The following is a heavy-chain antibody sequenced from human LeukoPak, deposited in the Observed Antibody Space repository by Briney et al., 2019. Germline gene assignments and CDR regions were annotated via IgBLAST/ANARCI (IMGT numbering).Heavy chain of an antibody. D-gene: IGHD3-16*01. V-gene: IGHV3-30*02. Sequence: GGSLRLSCAASGFGFSSYAMHWVRQAPGKGLEWVAFIRHDGGHPYHGDSVKGRFTISRDNSKSTLYLEMTSLRPEDTAVYYCAKVRLLGALDDAFDVWGQGTMVTV. CDR1: GFGFSSYA. J-gene: IGHJ3*01. CDR3: AKVRLLGALDDAFDV. CDR2: IRHDGGHP.